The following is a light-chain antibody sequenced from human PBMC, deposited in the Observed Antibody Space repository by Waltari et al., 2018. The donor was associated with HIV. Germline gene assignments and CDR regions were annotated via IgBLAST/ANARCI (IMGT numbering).Light chain of an antibody. CDR1: QSVSIW. J-gene: IGKJ1*01. Sequence: DIQMTQSQTTLSAAVGDEVTMTCRASQSVSIWLAWYQQKPGKDPKLLIYKASNLVTGVPSRFTGSGSGTEFTLTISSLQPDDSATYYCQRYNSDLWAFGQGTKVEIK. CDR3: QRYNSDLWA. V-gene: IGKV1-5*03. CDR2: KAS.